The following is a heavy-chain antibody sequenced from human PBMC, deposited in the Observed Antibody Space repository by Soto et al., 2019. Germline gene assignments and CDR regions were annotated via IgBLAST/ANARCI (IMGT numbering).Heavy chain of an antibody. D-gene: IGHD6-19*01. CDR1: GFTFSSSW. J-gene: IGHJ4*02. CDR3: ASGPTGWYGYDY. V-gene: IGHV3-74*01. Sequence: EVQLVESGGGLVQPGGSLRLSCAASGFTFSSSWMHWVRQAPGKGLVWVSRINSDGSRTNYADSVKGRFTISRDNAKNTLYLQMNSLRAEDTALYYCASGPTGWYGYDYWGQGTLVTVSS. CDR2: INSDGSRT.